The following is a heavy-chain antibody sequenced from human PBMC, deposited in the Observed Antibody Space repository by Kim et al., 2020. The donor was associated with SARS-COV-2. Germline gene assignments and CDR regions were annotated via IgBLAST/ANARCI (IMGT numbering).Heavy chain of an antibody. V-gene: IGHV3-11*06. Sequence: TNYADSVEGRFTISRDNAKNSLYLQMNSLRAEDTAVYYCAREVVGATFDYWGLGTLVTVSS. CDR2: T. J-gene: IGHJ4*02. D-gene: IGHD1-26*01. CDR3: AREVVGATFDY.